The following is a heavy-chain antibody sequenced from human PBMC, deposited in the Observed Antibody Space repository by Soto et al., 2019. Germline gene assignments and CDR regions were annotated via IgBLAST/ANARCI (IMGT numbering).Heavy chain of an antibody. V-gene: IGHV4-61*01. Sequence: KPSETRSLTCTVSGGSVSSGSYYWSWIRQPPGKGLEWIGYIYYSGSANYNPSLKSRVTISVDTSKNQFSLKLSSVTAADTAVYYCARDLSKYSYRYTYWGQGTLVTVSS. D-gene: IGHD5-18*01. CDR3: ARDLSKYSYRYTY. CDR1: GGSVSSGSYY. CDR2: IYYSGSA. J-gene: IGHJ4*02.